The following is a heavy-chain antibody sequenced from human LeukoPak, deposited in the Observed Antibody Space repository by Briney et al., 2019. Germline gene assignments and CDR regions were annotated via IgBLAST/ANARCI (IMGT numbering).Heavy chain of an antibody. Sequence: GGSLRLSCAASGFTFSSSAMNWVRQAPGKELEWVSYISSSGSTIYYADSVKGRFTISRDNAKNSLYLQMNSLRAEDTAVYYCAELGITMIGGVWGKGTTVTISS. CDR1: GFTFSSSA. J-gene: IGHJ6*04. D-gene: IGHD3-10*02. CDR3: AELGITMIGGV. CDR2: ISSSGSTI. V-gene: IGHV3-48*03.